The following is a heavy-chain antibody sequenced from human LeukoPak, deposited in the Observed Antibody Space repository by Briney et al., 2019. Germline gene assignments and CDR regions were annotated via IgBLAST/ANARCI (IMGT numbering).Heavy chain of an antibody. J-gene: IGHJ4*02. CDR3: AKAKTAVVVPTAPRTYYFDY. CDR1: GFIFSNYW. V-gene: IGHV3-23*01. D-gene: IGHD5-12*01. CDR2: ISGSGSGTNYADSVKGRT. Sequence: GGSLRLSCAASGFIFSNYWMTWVRQAPGKGLEWVSAISGSGSGTNYADSVKGRTNYADSVKGRFTISRDISKKTLYLEMSSLRAEDTAIYYCAKAKTAVVVPTAPRTYYFDYWGQGTLVTVSS.